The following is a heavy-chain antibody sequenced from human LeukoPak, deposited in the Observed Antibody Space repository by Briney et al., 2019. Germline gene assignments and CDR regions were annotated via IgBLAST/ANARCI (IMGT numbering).Heavy chain of an antibody. CDR1: GFTFSSYE. V-gene: IGHV3-48*03. CDR2: ISSSGSTI. CDR3: ASQTTLFDP. Sequence: GGSLRLSCAASGFTFSSYEMNWVRQAPGQGLEWVSYISSSGSTIYYADSVKGRFTISRDNAKNSLYLQMNSLRAEDTAVYYCASQTTLFDPWGQGTLVTVSS. J-gene: IGHJ5*02. D-gene: IGHD4-11*01.